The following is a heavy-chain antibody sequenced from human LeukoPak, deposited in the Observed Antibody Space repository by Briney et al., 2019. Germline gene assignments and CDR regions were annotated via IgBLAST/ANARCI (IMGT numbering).Heavy chain of an antibody. J-gene: IGHJ4*02. CDR2: ISYDESNK. CDR1: GFTFSSYA. Sequence: PGGSLRLSCAASGFTFSSYAIHWVRQAPGKGLEWVAVISYDESNKYYADSVKGRFTISRDNSKNTLYLQMNSLRAGDTAVYYCARVARSSGWSYYFDYWGQGTLVTVSS. V-gene: IGHV3-30*04. D-gene: IGHD6-19*01. CDR3: ARVARSSGWSYYFDY.